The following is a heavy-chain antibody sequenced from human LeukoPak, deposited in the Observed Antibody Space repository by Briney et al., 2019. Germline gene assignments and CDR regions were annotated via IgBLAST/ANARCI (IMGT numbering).Heavy chain of an antibody. V-gene: IGHV4-59*08. CDR3: ARVSGVVNYDY. CDR1: GGSISSYY. J-gene: IGHJ4*02. Sequence: PSETLSLTCTVSGGSISSYYWSWIRQPPGKGLEWIGYIYYSGSTNYNPSLKSRVTISVDTSKNQFSLKLSSVTAADTAVYYCARVSGVVNYDYWGQGTLVTVSS. CDR2: IYYSGST. D-gene: IGHD3-3*01.